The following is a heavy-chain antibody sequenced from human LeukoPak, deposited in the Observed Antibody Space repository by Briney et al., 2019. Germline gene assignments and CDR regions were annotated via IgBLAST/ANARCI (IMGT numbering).Heavy chain of an antibody. Sequence: GESLRLSCAASGFTFSSYAMSWVRQAPGKGLEWVSAISGSGGSTYYADSVKGRFTISRDNSKNTLYLQMNSLRAEDTAVYYCAGGAYYYDSSGSLDYWGQGTLVTVSS. V-gene: IGHV3-23*01. CDR2: ISGSGGST. CDR3: AGGAYYYDSSGSLDY. D-gene: IGHD3-22*01. CDR1: GFTFSSYA. J-gene: IGHJ4*02.